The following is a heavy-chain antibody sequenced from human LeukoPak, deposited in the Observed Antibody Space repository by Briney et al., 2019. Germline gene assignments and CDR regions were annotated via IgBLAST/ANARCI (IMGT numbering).Heavy chain of an antibody. CDR1: GFTFSSYS. J-gene: IGHJ4*02. CDR3: VKGGVISRYSSSWYGGEFDY. D-gene: IGHD6-13*01. CDR2: ISCNGGST. Sequence: PGGSLRLSCAASGFTFSSYSMNWVRQAPGKGLEYVSAISCNGGSTYYADSVKGRFTISRDNSKNTLYLQMGSLRTEDTAVYYCVKGGVISRYSSSWYGGEFDYWGQGTLVTVSS. V-gene: IGHV3-64D*09.